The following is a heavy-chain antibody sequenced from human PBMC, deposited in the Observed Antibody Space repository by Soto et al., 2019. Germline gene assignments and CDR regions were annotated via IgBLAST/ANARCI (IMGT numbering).Heavy chain of an antibody. Sequence: GASVKVSCKASGYTFTSYDINWVRQATGQGLEWMGWMNPNSGNTGYAQKFQGRVTMTRNTSISTAYMELSSLRSEDTAVYYCARGLRVRFLKWGRSGMDVWGQGTTVTVSS. D-gene: IGHD3-3*01. CDR3: ARGLRVRFLKWGRSGMDV. J-gene: IGHJ6*02. CDR1: GYTFTSYD. V-gene: IGHV1-8*01. CDR2: MNPNSGNT.